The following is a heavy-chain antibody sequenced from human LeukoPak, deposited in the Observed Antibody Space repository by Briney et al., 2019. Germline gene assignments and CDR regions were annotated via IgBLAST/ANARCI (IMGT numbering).Heavy chain of an antibody. CDR1: GGTFSSYA. CDR2: IIPIFGTA. J-gene: IGHJ4*02. D-gene: IGHD5-18*01. V-gene: IGHV1-69*05. CDR3: ATLGTAMASY. Sequence: SVKVSCKASGGTFSSYAISWVRQAPGQGLEWMGRIIPIFGTANYAQKFQGRVTITTDESTSTAYMELSSLRSEDTAVYYCATLGTAMASYWGQGTLVTVSS.